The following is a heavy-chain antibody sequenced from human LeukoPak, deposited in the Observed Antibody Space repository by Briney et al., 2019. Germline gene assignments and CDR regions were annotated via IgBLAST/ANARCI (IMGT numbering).Heavy chain of an antibody. D-gene: IGHD3-10*01. V-gene: IGHV3-21*01. CDR1: GFTFSIYS. CDR2: ISSSSYI. CDR3: ARDRITWFGEPHGAFDI. J-gene: IGHJ3*02. Sequence: PGGSLRLSCAASGFTFSIYSMSWVRQAPGKGLEWVSSISSSSYIYYADSVKGRFTISRDNAKNSLYLQMNSLRAEDTAVYYCARDRITWFGEPHGAFDIWGQGTMVTVSS.